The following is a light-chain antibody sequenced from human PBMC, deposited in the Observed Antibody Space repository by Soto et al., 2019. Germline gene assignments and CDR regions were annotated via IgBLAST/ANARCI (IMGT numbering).Light chain of an antibody. CDR1: QGIRND. V-gene: IGKV1-17*01. J-gene: IGKJ1*01. CDR3: QQYNSDSWT. CDR2: SAS. Sequence: DIHITQSPSTLSAPVGDRVTITCRASQGIRNDLGWYQQKPGKAPKYLIQSASSLQSGVPSTFSGSGSGTDFTLTISSLQPDDFATYYCQQYNSDSWTFGQGTKVE.